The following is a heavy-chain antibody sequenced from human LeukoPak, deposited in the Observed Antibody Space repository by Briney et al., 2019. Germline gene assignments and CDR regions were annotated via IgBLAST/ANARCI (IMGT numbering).Heavy chain of an antibody. D-gene: IGHD5-24*01. CDR3: ARDFYRDGYNWGAFDI. Sequence: PGGSLRLSCAASGFTVSSKYMSWVRQAPGKGLEWVSVIYSGGSTYYADSVKGRFTISRDNAKNSLYLQMNSLRAEDTAVYYCARDFYRDGYNWGAFDIWGQGTMVTVSS. V-gene: IGHV3-53*01. CDR1: GFTVSSKY. J-gene: IGHJ3*02. CDR2: IYSGGST.